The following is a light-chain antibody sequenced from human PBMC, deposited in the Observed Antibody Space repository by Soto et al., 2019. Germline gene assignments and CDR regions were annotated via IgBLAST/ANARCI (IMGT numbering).Light chain of an antibody. CDR2: GAS. CDR3: QHYNNWPFT. Sequence: EIVMTQSPDTLSVSPGERATLFCRASQSVSSTVAWYQQRPGQAPRLLIYGASTRATGIPARFSGSGSGTEFTLTISSLQSEDFAVYYCQHYNNWPFTFGQGTKLEIK. J-gene: IGKJ2*01. CDR1: QSVSST. V-gene: IGKV3-15*01.